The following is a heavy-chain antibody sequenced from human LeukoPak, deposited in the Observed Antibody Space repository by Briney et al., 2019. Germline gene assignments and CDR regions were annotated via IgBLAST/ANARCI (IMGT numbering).Heavy chain of an antibody. J-gene: IGHJ4*02. V-gene: IGHV4-38-2*01. D-gene: IGHD6-13*01. Sequence: SETLSLTCAVSGYSISSGYYWGWIRQPPGKGLEWIGSISPSGSTFYNPSLKSRVTISVDTSKNQFSLKLRSVTAADTAVYYCALSPLGAAGTWSGLFDYWGQGTLVAVSS. CDR1: GYSISSGYY. CDR2: ISPSGST. CDR3: ALSPLGAAGTWSGLFDY.